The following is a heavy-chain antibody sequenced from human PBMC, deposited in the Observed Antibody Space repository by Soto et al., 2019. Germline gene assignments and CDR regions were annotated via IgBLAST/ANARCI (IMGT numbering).Heavy chain of an antibody. CDR3: ASRLLVDGYNPPNYYYGMDV. Sequence: QVQLVQSGAEVKKPGSSVKVSCKASGGTFSSYAISWVRQAPGQGLEWMGGIIPIFGTANYAQKFQGRVTITADKSTSTAYMEPSSLRSEDTAVYYCASRLLVDGYNPPNYYYGMDVWGQGTTVTVSS. V-gene: IGHV1-69*06. CDR2: IIPIFGTA. CDR1: GGTFSSYA. D-gene: IGHD5-12*01. J-gene: IGHJ6*02.